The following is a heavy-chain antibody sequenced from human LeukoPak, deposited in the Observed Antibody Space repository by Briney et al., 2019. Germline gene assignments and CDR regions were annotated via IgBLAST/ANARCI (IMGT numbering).Heavy chain of an antibody. J-gene: IGHJ6*03. CDR1: GFTVSSNY. CDR2: IYSGGST. CDR3: ARETGDILTGYYYYYMDV. D-gene: IGHD3-9*01. Sequence: GGSLRLSCAASGFTVSSNYMSWVRQAPGKGLEWVSVIYSGGSTYYADSVKGRFTISRDNSKNTLYLQMNSLRAEDTAVYYCARETGDILTGYYYYYMDVWGKGTTVTVSS. V-gene: IGHV3-53*01.